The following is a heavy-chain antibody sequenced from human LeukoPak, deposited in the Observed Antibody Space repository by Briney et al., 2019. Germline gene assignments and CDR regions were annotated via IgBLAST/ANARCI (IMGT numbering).Heavy chain of an antibody. CDR1: GGSVSSGSYY. Sequence: SETLSLTCTVSGGSVSSGSYYWSWIRQPPGKGLEWIGYIYYSGSTNYNPSLESRVTISVDTSKNQFSLKLSSVTAADTAVYYCARYLSPRYCSSTSCYAVAFDYWGQGTLVTVSS. J-gene: IGHJ4*02. D-gene: IGHD2-2*01. V-gene: IGHV4-61*01. CDR3: ARYLSPRYCSSTSCYAVAFDY. CDR2: IYYSGST.